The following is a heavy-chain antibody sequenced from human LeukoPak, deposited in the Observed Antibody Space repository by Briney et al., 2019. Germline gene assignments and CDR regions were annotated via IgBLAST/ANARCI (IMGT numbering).Heavy chain of an antibody. J-gene: IGHJ4*02. CDR3: ARGPSAYYFDY. Sequence: ASVKVSCKASGGTFSSYAISWVRQAPGQGLEWMGGIIPIFGTANYAQKFQGRVTITTDESTSTAYMELSSRRSEDTAVYYCARGPSAYYFDYWGQGTLVTVSS. CDR1: GGTFSSYA. D-gene: IGHD3-3*01. V-gene: IGHV1-69*05. CDR2: IIPIFGTA.